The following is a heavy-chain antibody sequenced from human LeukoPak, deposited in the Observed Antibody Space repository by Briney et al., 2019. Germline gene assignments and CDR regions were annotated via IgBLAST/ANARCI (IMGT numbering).Heavy chain of an antibody. Sequence: SETLSLTCAVYGGSFSGYYWSWIRQPPGKGLEWIGEINHSGSTNYNPSLKSRVTISVDTSKNQFSLKLSSVTAADTAVYYCARGSNRVAVAGTAFCMDVWGKGTTVTVSS. CDR2: INHSGST. J-gene: IGHJ6*03. D-gene: IGHD6-19*01. CDR3: ARGSNRVAVAGTAFCMDV. CDR1: GGSFSGYY. V-gene: IGHV4-34*01.